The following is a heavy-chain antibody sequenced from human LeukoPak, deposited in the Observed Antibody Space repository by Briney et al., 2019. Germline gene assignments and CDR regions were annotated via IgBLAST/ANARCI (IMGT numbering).Heavy chain of an antibody. CDR1: RYSFTSYY. V-gene: IGHV1-46*01. CDR3: ARDQGRAADYVWGSYFDY. D-gene: IGHD3-16*01. J-gene: IGHJ4*02. Sequence: ASVKVSCKASRYSFTSYYIHWVRQAPGQGLEWIGIINPSDGDTLYAQMFKGRVTLTRDTSTSTVYMELSSLKSEDTAVYFCARDQGRAADYVWGSYFDYWGQGALVTVSS. CDR2: INPSDGDT.